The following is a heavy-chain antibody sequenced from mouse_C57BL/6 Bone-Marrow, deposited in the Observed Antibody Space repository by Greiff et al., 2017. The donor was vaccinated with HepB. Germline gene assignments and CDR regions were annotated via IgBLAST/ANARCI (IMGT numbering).Heavy chain of an antibody. J-gene: IGHJ2*01. CDR2: IRNKANGYTT. Sequence: EVKLMESGGGLVQPGGSLSLSCAASGFTFTDYYMSWVRQPPGKALEWLGFIRNKANGYTTEYSASVKGRFTISRDNSQSILYLQMNALRAEDSATYYCARYAYGNSIDYWGQGTTLTVSS. CDR1: GFTFTDYY. D-gene: IGHD2-1*01. V-gene: IGHV7-3*01. CDR3: ARYAYGNSIDY.